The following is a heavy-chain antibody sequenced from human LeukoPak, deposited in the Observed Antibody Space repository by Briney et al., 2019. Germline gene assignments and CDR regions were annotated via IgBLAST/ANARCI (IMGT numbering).Heavy chain of an antibody. CDR1: GGSISSYY. CDR2: IYYSGST. CDR3: ARLGTYYYDSSGYSDAFDI. D-gene: IGHD3-22*01. Sequence: SETLSLTCTVSGGSISSYYWSWIRQPPGKGLEWIGYIYYSGSTNYNPSLKSRVTISVDTSKSQFSLKLSSVTAADTAVYYCARLGTYYYDSSGYSDAFDIWGQGTMVTVSS. J-gene: IGHJ3*02. V-gene: IGHV4-59*08.